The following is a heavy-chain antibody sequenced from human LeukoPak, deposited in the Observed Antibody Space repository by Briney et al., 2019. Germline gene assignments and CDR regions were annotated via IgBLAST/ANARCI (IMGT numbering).Heavy chain of an antibody. CDR2: VYYSGST. V-gene: IGHV4-61*01. Sequence: PSETLSLTCTVSGGSVRSGSYYWSWVRQPPGKRLEWIGYVYYSGSTNYNPSLKSRVTTSVDTSKNQFSLKLRSVTAADTAVYYCAGMRITTPTVRTLDYWGQGTLVTVSS. D-gene: IGHD1-14*01. J-gene: IGHJ4*02. CDR1: GGSVRSGSYY. CDR3: AGMRITTPTVRTLDY.